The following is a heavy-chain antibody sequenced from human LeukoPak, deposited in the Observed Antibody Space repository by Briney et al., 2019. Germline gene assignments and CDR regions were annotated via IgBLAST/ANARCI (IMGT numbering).Heavy chain of an antibody. D-gene: IGHD4-17*01. CDR1: GYTFTGYY. J-gene: IGHJ4*02. CDR2: INPNSGGT. V-gene: IGHV1-2*02. CDR3: ARDPYGDYGTFDY. Sequence: ASVKVSCKASGYTFTGYYMHWVRQARGQGLEWMGWINPNSGGTNYAQKFQGRVTMTRDTSISTAYMELSRLRSDDTAVYYCARDPYGDYGTFDYWGQGTLVTVSS.